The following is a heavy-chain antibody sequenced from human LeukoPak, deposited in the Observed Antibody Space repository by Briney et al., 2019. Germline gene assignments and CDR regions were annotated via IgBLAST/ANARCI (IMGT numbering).Heavy chain of an antibody. D-gene: IGHD2-2*01. CDR1: GFTFSTYA. CDR3: ARDGRGGQLLSFYFDY. J-gene: IGHJ4*02. V-gene: IGHV3-30-3*01. Sequence: GRSLRLSCAASGFTFSTYAMHWVRQTPGKGLEWVAVISYDGSNKYNADSVKGFTVSRDNSKNTLYLQMDSLRAEDTAIYYCARDGRGGQLLSFYFDYWGQGTLVTVSS. CDR2: ISYDGSNK.